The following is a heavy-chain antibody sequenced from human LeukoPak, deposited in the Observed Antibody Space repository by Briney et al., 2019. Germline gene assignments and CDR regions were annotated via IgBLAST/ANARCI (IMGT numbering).Heavy chain of an antibody. CDR1: GFTFSSYA. J-gene: IGHJ5*02. D-gene: IGHD1-1*01. V-gene: IGHV3-23*01. CDR2: ISNADAYT. CDR3: VKDGPITGIYLCA. Sequence: GGSLRLSCAASGFTFSSYAMHWVRQAPGKGLEWVSVISNADAYTSYTGSVKGRFTISRDNSKDTLYLQMNDLRAEDTAVYYCVKDGPITGIYLCAWGQGTLVTVSS.